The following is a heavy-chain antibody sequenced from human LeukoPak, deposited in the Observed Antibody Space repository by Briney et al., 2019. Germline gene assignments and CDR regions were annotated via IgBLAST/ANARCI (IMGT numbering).Heavy chain of an antibody. Sequence: TGGSLRLSCAASGFTFSGYAMNWVRQAPGKGLEWVSHIYISSSSNIISYADSVKGRFTISRDNAQNSLYLQMNGLRDEDTAVYYCVGDRAYSFDYWGQGILVTVSS. CDR3: VGDRAYSFDY. J-gene: IGHJ4*02. V-gene: IGHV3-48*02. CDR2: ISSSSNII. CDR1: GFTFSGYA. D-gene: IGHD2-21*01.